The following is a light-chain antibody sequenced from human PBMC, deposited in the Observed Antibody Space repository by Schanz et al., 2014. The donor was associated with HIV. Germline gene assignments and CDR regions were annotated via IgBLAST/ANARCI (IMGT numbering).Light chain of an antibody. V-gene: IGLV1-44*01. CDR3: AAWDDGLNGWV. J-gene: IGLJ3*02. CDR1: SSTIGTNA. Sequence: QSVLTQPPSASGTPGQRVTISCSASSSTIGTNAVNWYQQSPGTAPKLLIYNTYHRPSGVPDRFSGSESGTSASLAISGLQSEDEADYYCAAWDDGLNGWVFGGGTKLTVL. CDR2: NTY.